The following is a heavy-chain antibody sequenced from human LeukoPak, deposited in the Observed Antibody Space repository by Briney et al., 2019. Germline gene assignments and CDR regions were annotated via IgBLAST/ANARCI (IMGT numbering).Heavy chain of an antibody. J-gene: IGHJ4*02. D-gene: IGHD3-22*01. V-gene: IGHV4-59*01. CDR2: IYYSGST. CDR1: GGSISSYY. CDR3: ARTPDATYYPSSGYSFDY. Sequence: SETLSLTCTVSGGSISSYYWSWIRQPPGKGLEWIGYIYYSGSTNYNPSLKSRVTISVDTSKNQFSLKLSSVTAADTAVYYCARTPDATYYPSSGYSFDYWGQGTLVTVSS.